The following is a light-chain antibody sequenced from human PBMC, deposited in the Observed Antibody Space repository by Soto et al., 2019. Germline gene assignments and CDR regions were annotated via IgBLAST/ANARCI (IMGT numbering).Light chain of an antibody. CDR2: DAF. V-gene: IGKV1-9*01. J-gene: IGKJ4*01. Sequence: DIQLTQSPSFLSASVGDRVTITCRASQDIRNKLAWYQQSPGKAPKLLIYDAFTLQSGVPSRFRGSGYGTEFTLTISSLQPDDGAVYHCQQLNDYPITFGGGTKVVI. CDR3: QQLNDYPIT. CDR1: QDIRNK.